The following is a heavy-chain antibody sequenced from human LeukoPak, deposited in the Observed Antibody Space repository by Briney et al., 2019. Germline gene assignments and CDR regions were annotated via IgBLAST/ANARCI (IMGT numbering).Heavy chain of an antibody. Sequence: GGSLRLSCAASGFTFSSYGMHWVRQAPGKGLEWVAVISYDGSNKYYADSVKGRFTISRDNSKNTLYLQMNSLRAEDTAVYYCAKDGGYVDTAMANDHWGQGTLVTVSS. CDR2: ISYDGSNK. V-gene: IGHV3-30*18. CDR1: GFTFSSYG. J-gene: IGHJ4*02. D-gene: IGHD5-18*01. CDR3: AKDGGYVDTAMANDH.